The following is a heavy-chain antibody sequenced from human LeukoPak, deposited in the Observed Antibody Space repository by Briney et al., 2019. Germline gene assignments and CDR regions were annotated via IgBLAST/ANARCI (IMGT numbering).Heavy chain of an antibody. CDR3: AKGDYYDSSGYYYWSRYFDY. D-gene: IGHD3-22*01. Sequence: GGSLRLSCAASGFTFSSYGMHWVRQAPGKGLEWVAVISYDGSNKYYADSVKGRSTISRDNSKNTLYLQMNSLRAEDTAVYYCAKGDYYDSSGYYYWSRYFDYWGQGTLVTVSS. J-gene: IGHJ4*02. CDR2: ISYDGSNK. V-gene: IGHV3-30*18. CDR1: GFTFSSYG.